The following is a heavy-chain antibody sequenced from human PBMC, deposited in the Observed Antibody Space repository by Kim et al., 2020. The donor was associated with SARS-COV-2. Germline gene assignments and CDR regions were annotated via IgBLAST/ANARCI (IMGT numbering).Heavy chain of an antibody. CDR1: GYTFTSFA. D-gene: IGHD3-10*01. V-gene: IGHV1-3*01. CDR3: VTDAVYGSGSYYFDY. Sequence: ASVKVSCKASGYTFTSFAMHWVRQAPGQRFEWMGWINADSGNTKYSQKFQGRVTITRDTSASTTYMELSGLRSEDAAVYYCVTDAVYGSGSYYFDYWGQGTLVTVSS. J-gene: IGHJ4*02. CDR2: INADSGNT.